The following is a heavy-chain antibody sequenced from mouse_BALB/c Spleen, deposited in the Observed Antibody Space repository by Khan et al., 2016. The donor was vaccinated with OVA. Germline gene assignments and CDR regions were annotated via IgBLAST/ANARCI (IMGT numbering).Heavy chain of an antibody. V-gene: IGHV1-5*01. CDR3: TRSYGSFYFDY. D-gene: IGHD2-2*01. J-gene: IGHJ2*01. Sequence: EVQLQQSGTVPARPGASVKMSCKASGYSFTSYWMHWVTQRPGQGLEWIGAFYPGSSDTRYNQMFKDRAKLTAGTSASTVYMELSSLTNEDSAVYYCTRSYGSFYFDYWGQGTTLTVSS. CDR1: GYSFTSYW. CDR2: FYPGSSDT.